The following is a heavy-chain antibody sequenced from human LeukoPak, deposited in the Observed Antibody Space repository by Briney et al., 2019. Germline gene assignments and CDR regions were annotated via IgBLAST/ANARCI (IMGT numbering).Heavy chain of an antibody. Sequence: PGGSLRLSCAASGFTFSNYAMSWVRQAPGKGLEWVSAIDRGGGTYYADSVKGRFTISRDNSKNTLYLQMNSLRSEDTAVYYCAKDPQGDWGQGTLVTVSS. CDR3: AKDPQGD. D-gene: IGHD3-16*01. V-gene: IGHV3-23*01. CDR1: GFTFSNYA. CDR2: IDRGGGT. J-gene: IGHJ4*02.